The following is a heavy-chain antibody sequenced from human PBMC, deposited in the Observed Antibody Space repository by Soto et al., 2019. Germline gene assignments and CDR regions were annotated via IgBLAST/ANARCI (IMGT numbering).Heavy chain of an antibody. CDR3: ARDRLGSWYLSP. V-gene: IGHV3-66*01. CDR2: IYSGGST. D-gene: IGHD6-13*01. Sequence: WGSLRLSCAASGFTVSSNYMSWVRQAPGKGLEWVSVIYSGGSTYYADSVKGRFTISRDNSKNTLYLQMNSLRAEDTAVYYCARDRLGSWYLSPWGQGTLVPVSS. J-gene: IGHJ5*02. CDR1: GFTVSSNY.